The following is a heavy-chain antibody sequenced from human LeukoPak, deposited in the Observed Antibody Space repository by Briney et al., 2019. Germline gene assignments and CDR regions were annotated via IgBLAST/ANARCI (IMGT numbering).Heavy chain of an antibody. CDR3: ARDHDAWFGELDY. V-gene: IGHV3-23*01. D-gene: IGHD3-10*01. CDR2: ISGSGGST. J-gene: IGHJ4*02. Sequence: GGTLRLSCAASGFTFSSYGMSWVRQAPGKGLEWVPAISGSGGSTYYADSVKGRFTISRDNSKKTLYLQMNSLRAEDTAVYYCARDHDAWFGELDYWGQGTLVTVSS. CDR1: GFTFSSYG.